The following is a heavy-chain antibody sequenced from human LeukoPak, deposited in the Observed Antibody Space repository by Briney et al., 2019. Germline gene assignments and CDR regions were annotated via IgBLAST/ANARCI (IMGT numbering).Heavy chain of an antibody. J-gene: IGHJ6*02. CDR3: ARGDWGYDFWSGYYPTDYYYYGMDV. D-gene: IGHD3-3*01. V-gene: IGHV1-69*13. CDR2: IIPIFGTA. Sequence: GASVKVSCKASGGTFSSYAISWVRQAPGQGLEWMGGIIPIFGTANYAQKFQGRVTITADESTSTAYMELSSLRSEDTAVYYCARGDWGYDFWSGYYPTDYYYYGMDVWGQGTTVTVSS. CDR1: GGTFSSYA.